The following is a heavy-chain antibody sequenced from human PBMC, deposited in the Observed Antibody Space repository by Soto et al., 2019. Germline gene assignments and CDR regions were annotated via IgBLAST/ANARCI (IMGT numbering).Heavy chain of an antibody. CDR3: VIDKPDHFDSNGYSHVGDVFDI. V-gene: IGHV1-3*01. Sequence: QVQLVQSGAEVKKPGASLKISCEASGYDFTRHVLQWVRQAPGQGLEWMGWINAGNGNTKYSQKFQGRVTFTRYTSATTAFMELSNLRSEDTAVYYCVIDKPDHFDSNGYSHVGDVFDIWGQGTMVTVSS. CDR1: GYDFTRHV. CDR2: INAGNGNT. D-gene: IGHD3-22*01. J-gene: IGHJ3*02.